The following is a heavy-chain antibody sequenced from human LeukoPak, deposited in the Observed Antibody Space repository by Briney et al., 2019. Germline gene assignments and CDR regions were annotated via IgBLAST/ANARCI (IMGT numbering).Heavy chain of an antibody. CDR3: ARIYDFWSGYYTGLSDY. Sequence: PSETLSLTCTVSGGSISSYYWSWIRQPPGKGLEWIGYIYYSGSTNYNPSLKSRVTMSVDTSKNQFSLKLSSVTAADTAVYYCARIYDFWSGYYTGLSDYWGQGTLVTVSS. CDR2: IYYSGST. CDR1: GGSISSYY. J-gene: IGHJ4*02. D-gene: IGHD3-3*01. V-gene: IGHV4-59*12.